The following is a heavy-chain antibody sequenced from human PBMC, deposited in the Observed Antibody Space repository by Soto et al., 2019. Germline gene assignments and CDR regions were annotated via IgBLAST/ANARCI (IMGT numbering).Heavy chain of an antibody. V-gene: IGHV6-1*01. CDR1: GDSVSSNSAT. Sequence: QTLSLTCAISGDSVSSNSATWDWIRQSPSRGLEWLGRTYYRSRWFNDYAGSVKGRITINPDTSNNQFSLQLTSLSPDDTHVYYCARLRYDSWFELWGQETRV. CDR3: ARLRYDSWFEL. D-gene: IGHD3-9*01. J-gene: IGHJ4*02. CDR2: TYYRSRWFN.